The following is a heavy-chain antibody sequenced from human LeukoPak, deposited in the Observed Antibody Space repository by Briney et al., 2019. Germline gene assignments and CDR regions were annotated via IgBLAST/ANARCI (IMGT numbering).Heavy chain of an antibody. CDR1: GYTFTACY. J-gene: IGHJ4*02. CDR3: ARDYYDRFGYGALDY. CDR2: INPNTGGT. D-gene: IGHD3-22*01. V-gene: IGHV1-2*02. Sequence: ASVKLSCKASGYTFTACYIHWVRQAPGQGLEWMGWINPNTGGTSYAQKSQGRVTMSRDTSISTAYMELSRLTSDDTAVYYCARDYYDRFGYGALDYWGQGTLVTVSS.